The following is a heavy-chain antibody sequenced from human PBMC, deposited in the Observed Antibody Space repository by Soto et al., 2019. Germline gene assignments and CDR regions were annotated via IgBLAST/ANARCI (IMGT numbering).Heavy chain of an antibody. CDR2: ISGTGGNT. CDR3: VKAVYLLDFDY. CDR1: GFTFSSYA. Sequence: GGSLRLSCAASGFTFSSYAMTWVRQAPGKGLEWVSTISGTGGNTYYADSVKGRFTTSRDNSKNTVYLQMNSLRAEDTAVYYCVKAVYLLDFDYWGQGTLVTVSS. V-gene: IGHV3-23*01. D-gene: IGHD1-20*01. J-gene: IGHJ4*02.